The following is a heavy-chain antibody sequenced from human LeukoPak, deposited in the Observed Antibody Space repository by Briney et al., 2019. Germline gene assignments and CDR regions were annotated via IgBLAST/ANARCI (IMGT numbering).Heavy chain of an antibody. D-gene: IGHD1-7*01. J-gene: IGHJ4*02. CDR3: AVYDWNSKRDLDY. CDR2: IKHDGSER. V-gene: IGHV3-7*05. CDR1: GFTFSGSG. Sequence: GGSLRLSCEASGFTFSGSGMTWIRQAPGKGLEWVANIKHDGSERYYVGSVQGRFTISRDNAKNSLYLQMNSLRAEDTAVYYCAVYDWNSKRDLDYWGQGTLVTVSS.